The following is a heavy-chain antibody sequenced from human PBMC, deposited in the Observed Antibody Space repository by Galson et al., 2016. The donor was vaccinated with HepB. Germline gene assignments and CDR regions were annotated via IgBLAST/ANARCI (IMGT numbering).Heavy chain of an antibody. CDR2: MYYSGST. D-gene: IGHD2-15*01. V-gene: IGHV4-59*01. Sequence: SETLSLTCTVSGASITNYYWSWIRQSPGKGLEWIGYMYYSGSTNYNPSLKSRVTISIDTSKNQISLKLTSVTAADTAVYYCARRGERNVGYYYYYYMDVWGKGTTVTVSS. CDR3: ARRGERNVGYYYYYYMDV. CDR1: GASITNYY. J-gene: IGHJ6*03.